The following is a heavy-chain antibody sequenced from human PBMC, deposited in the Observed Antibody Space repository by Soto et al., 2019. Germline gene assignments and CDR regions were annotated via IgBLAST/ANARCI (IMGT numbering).Heavy chain of an antibody. CDR2: TYYRSKWYN. V-gene: IGHV6-1*01. J-gene: IGHJ6*04. Sequence: SQTPSLPCALSGDSVSSNSAAWNWIRQSPSRGLEWLGRTYYRSKWYNDFAVSVKSRITINPDTSKNQFSLQLNSVTPEDTAVYYCARERGRSGWALMDVWGKGTTVTVSS. CDR3: ARERGRSGWALMDV. CDR1: GDSVSSNSAA. D-gene: IGHD6-19*01.